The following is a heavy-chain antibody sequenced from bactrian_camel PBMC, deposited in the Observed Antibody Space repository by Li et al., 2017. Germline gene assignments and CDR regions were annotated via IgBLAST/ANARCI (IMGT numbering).Heavy chain of an antibody. V-gene: IGHV3S1*01. D-gene: IGHD4*01. Sequence: HVQLVESGGGSVQTGESLTLSCSASAYSHRRFCMGWIRQAPGKEREGVAQIDTDGTTRYSQSVKGRLTITQNSAKNTLYLQMDSLKPEDQAMYYCAANSVCLPAVIATVDSVCEYTYSGQGTQVTVS. CDR1: AYSHRRFC. J-gene: IGHJ4*01. CDR2: IDTDGTTR. CDR3: AANSVCLPAVIATVDSVCEYTY.